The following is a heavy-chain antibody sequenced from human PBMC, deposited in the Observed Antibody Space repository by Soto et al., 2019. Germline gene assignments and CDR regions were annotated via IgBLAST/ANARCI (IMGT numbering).Heavy chain of an antibody. V-gene: IGHV6-1*01. Sequence: SPTLSLTCAITGDSVSSNSAGWSWVRKSPSRGLEWLGRTYYRSKWYYEYAVSVRGRITINPDTSKNQYSLQLNSVTPEDTAVYFCARGEQYSGRIFDYWGQGTLVTISS. CDR1: GDSVSSNSAG. D-gene: IGHD1-26*01. J-gene: IGHJ4*01. CDR2: TYYRSKWYY. CDR3: ARGEQYSGRIFDY.